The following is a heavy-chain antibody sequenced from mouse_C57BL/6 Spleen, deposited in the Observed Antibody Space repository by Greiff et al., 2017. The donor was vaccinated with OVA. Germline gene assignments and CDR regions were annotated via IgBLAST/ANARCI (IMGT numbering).Heavy chain of an antibody. J-gene: IGHJ4*01. CDR3: TRGGYSPFYYAMDY. D-gene: IGHD2-12*01. CDR2: IDPETGGT. Sequence: QVQLQQSGAELVRPGASVTLSCKASGYTFTDYEMHWVKQTPVHGLEWIGAIDPETGGTAYNQKFKGKAILTADKSSSTAYMELRSLTSEDSAVYYCTRGGYSPFYYAMDYWGQGTSVTVSS. CDR1: GYTFTDYE. V-gene: IGHV1-15*01.